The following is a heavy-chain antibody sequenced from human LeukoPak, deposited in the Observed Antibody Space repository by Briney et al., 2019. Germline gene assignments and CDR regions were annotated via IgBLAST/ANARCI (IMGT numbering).Heavy chain of an antibody. CDR2: ISAYNGNT. D-gene: IGHD4-23*01. Sequence: ASVKVSCKASGYTFTSYGISWVRQAPGQGLEWMGWISAYNGNTNYAQKLQGGVTMTTDTSTSTAYMELRSLRSDDTAVYYCARPVKRARRDYYGMDVWGQGTTVTVSS. CDR3: ARPVKRARRDYYGMDV. V-gene: IGHV1-18*01. CDR1: GYTFTSYG. J-gene: IGHJ6*02.